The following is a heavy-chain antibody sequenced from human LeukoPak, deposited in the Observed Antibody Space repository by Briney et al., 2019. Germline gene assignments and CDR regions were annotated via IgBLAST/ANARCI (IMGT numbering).Heavy chain of an antibody. V-gene: IGHV3-21*01. CDR3: ARDLPTVTTLLPSLSYFDY. CDR1: GFTFSNYN. CDR2: ISPSSSYI. J-gene: IGHJ4*02. Sequence: GGSLRLSCAASGFTFSNYNMDWVRHAPGKGLEWVSSISPSSSYIYYADSVRRRFTISRDNAKNSLYLQMNSLRAEDTAMYYCARDLPTVTTLLPSLSYFDYWGQGTLVTVSS. D-gene: IGHD4-17*01.